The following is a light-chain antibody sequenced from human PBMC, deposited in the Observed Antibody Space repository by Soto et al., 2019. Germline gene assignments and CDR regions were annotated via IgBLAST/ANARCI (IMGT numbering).Light chain of an antibody. V-gene: IGKV3-20*01. CDR3: QQHGSSPWT. J-gene: IGKJ1*01. Sequence: EIVMTQSTATLSVYPRERGNLSCRASQDIRTNLAWYQPKPGQAPRLLIYAASNRATATPGRFSASGSGTDFTLTISRLEPEDEAFYYCQQHGSSPWTFGQGTKV. CDR1: QDIRTN. CDR2: AAS.